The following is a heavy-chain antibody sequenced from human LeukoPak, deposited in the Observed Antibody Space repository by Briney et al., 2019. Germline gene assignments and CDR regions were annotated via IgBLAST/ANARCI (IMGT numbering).Heavy chain of an antibody. CDR1: GFTFSNNW. CDR2: IKGDGGST. J-gene: IGHJ4*02. D-gene: IGHD1-26*01. Sequence: AGGSLRLSCAASGFTFSNNWMHWVRQAPGKGLVWVSRIKGDGGSTDYADSVKGRFTISRDNAKNTLLLQMNSLRAEDTAVYYCVRDGVGAPPFDYWGQGVLVTVSS. CDR3: VRDGVGAPPFDY. V-gene: IGHV3-74*01.